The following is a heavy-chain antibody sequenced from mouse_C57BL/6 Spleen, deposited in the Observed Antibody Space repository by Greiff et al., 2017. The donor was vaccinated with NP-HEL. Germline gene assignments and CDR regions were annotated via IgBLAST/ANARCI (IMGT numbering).Heavy chain of an antibody. CDR3: AREEDGSAWFAY. V-gene: IGHV1-64*01. D-gene: IGHD2-3*01. Sequence: QVQLKQPGAELVKPGASVKLSCKASGYTFTSYWMHWVKQRPGQGLEWIGMIHPNSGSTNYNEKFKSKATLTVDKSSSTAYMQLSSLTSEDSAVYYCAREEDGSAWFAYWGQGTLVTVSA. CDR1: GYTFTSYW. CDR2: IHPNSGST. J-gene: IGHJ3*01.